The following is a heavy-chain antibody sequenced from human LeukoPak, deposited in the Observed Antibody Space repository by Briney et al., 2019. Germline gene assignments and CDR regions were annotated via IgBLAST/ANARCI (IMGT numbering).Heavy chain of an antibody. Sequence: GASVKVSCKASGYIFTNYGLTWVRQAPGQGLEWMGWINTNNGNTNYAQKLQGRVTMTTDTSTTTVYMELRSLRSDDTAVYYCARGPIAAAGDYWGQGTLVTVSS. CDR1: GYIFTNYG. V-gene: IGHV1-18*01. CDR3: ARGPIAAAGDY. D-gene: IGHD6-13*01. J-gene: IGHJ4*02. CDR2: INTNNGNT.